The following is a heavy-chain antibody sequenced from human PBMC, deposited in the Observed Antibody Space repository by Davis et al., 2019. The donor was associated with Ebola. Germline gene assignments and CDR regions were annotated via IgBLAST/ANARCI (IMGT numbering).Heavy chain of an antibody. CDR2: IIPILGIA. CDR1: GGTFSSYA. V-gene: IGHV1-69*10. J-gene: IGHJ2*01. Sequence: SSVTVTRQASGGTFSSYAIRWVRQAPGQGLEWMGGIIPILGIANYAQKFQGRVTITADASTSTGYMELGSLRSEDTSVYYCAGGLVRGESYWYFDLWGRGTLVTVSS. CDR3: AGGLVRGESYWYFDL. D-gene: IGHD6-6*01.